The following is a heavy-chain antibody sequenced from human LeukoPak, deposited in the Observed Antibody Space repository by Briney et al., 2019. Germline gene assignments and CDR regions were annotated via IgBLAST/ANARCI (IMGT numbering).Heavy chain of an antibody. CDR1: GFTFSSYA. CDR3: AKGRQWELPLDY. V-gene: IGHV3-23*01. Sequence: PGGSLRLSCAAPGFTFSSYAMSWVRQAPGRGLEWVSAISISGGKTYYADSVKGRFTISRDNSKNTLYLQMNSLRAEDTAVYSCAKGRQWELPLDYWGQGTLVTVSS. J-gene: IGHJ4*02. CDR2: ISISGGKT. D-gene: IGHD1-26*01.